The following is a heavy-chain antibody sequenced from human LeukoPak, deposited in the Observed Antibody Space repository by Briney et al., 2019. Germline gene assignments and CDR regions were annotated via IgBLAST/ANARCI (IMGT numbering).Heavy chain of an antibody. D-gene: IGHD6-6*01. CDR2: IKEDGGEK. Sequence: GGSLRLSCAASGFTFSSYWMTWVRQAPGQGLEWVATIKEDGGEKSSVDSMRGRFTISRDNANNSLYLQMNSLRAEDTAVYYCARAFTISSGRRHYYYYMDVWGRGTTVTVSS. V-gene: IGHV3-7*04. J-gene: IGHJ6*03. CDR3: ARAFTISSGRRHYYYYMDV. CDR1: GFTFSSYW.